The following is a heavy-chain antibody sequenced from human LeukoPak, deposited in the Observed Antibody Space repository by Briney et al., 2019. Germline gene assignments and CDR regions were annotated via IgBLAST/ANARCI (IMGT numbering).Heavy chain of an antibody. CDR1: GGTFSSYA. J-gene: IGHJ3*02. D-gene: IGHD3-10*01. CDR2: IIPIFGTA. CDR3: ARPTTRWFGESSPDAFDI. Sequence: SVKVSCKASGGTFSSYAISWVRQAPGQGLEWMGRIIPIFGTANYAQKFQGRVTITTDESTSTAYMELSSLRSEDTAVYYCARPTTRWFGESSPDAFDIWGQGTMVTVSS. V-gene: IGHV1-69*05.